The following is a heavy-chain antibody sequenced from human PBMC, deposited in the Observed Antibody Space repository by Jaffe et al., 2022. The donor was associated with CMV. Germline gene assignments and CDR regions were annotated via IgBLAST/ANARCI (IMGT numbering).Heavy chain of an antibody. Sequence: EVQLVESGGGLVQPGGSLRLSCAASGFTFSSYWMSWVRQAPGKGLEWVANIKQDGSEKYYVDSVKGRFTISRDNAKNSLYLQMNSLRAEDTAVYYCARDPDYGGSPAPYYFDYWGQGTLVTVSS. J-gene: IGHJ4*02. CDR1: GFTFSSYW. D-gene: IGHD4-17*01. V-gene: IGHV3-7*01. CDR3: ARDPDYGGSPAPYYFDY. CDR2: IKQDGSEK.